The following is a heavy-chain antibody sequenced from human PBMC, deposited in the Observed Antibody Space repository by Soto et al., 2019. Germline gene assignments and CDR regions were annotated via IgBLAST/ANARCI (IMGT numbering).Heavy chain of an antibody. Sequence: GGSLRLSCSASGFSFSNYVMNWVRQAPGKGLEWVSSISGTADNTFYADSVKGRFTIPRDNSKNTLYLQMNSLRAEDVALYYCARRAITGSTKWGAFDIWGQGTLVTVSS. CDR3: ARRAITGSTKWGAFDI. V-gene: IGHV3-23*01. CDR2: ISGTADNT. J-gene: IGHJ3*02. D-gene: IGHD1-7*01. CDR1: GFSFSNYV.